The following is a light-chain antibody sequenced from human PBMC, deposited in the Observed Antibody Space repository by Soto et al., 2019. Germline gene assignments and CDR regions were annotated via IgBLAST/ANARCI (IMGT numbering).Light chain of an antibody. V-gene: IGLV2-14*03. CDR2: DVS. CDR1: SRDFGAYNY. CDR3: NSHTGIGTRLV. J-gene: IGLJ2*01. Sequence: QSVLTQPASVSGSPGQSITISCTGTSRDFGAYNYVSWYQQHPGEVPKLMIYDVSNRPSGISNRFSGSKSGNTASLTISGLQAEDEADYYCNSHTGIGTRLVFGGGTQLTVL.